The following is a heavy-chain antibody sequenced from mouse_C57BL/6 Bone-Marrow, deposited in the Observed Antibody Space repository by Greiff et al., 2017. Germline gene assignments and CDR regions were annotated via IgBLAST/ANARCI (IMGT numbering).Heavy chain of an antibody. CDR3: ARQGTTDAMDY. CDR1: GFTFSDYG. Sequence: EVQLVESGGGLVKPGGSLKLSCAASGFTFSDYGMHWVRQAPEKGLEWVAYISSGSSTIYSADTVKGRFTISRDNAKNTLFLQMTSLRSEDTAMYYCARQGTTDAMDYWGQGTSVTVSS. J-gene: IGHJ4*01. CDR2: ISSGSSTI. V-gene: IGHV5-17*01. D-gene: IGHD1-1*01.